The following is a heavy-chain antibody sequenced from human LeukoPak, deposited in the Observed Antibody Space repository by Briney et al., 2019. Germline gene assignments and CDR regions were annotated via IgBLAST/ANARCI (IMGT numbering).Heavy chain of an antibody. CDR3: ARLGSVGYYNYQYMDI. CDR2: INHIGNT. V-gene: IGHV4-34*01. D-gene: IGHD3-10*01. Sequence: SETLSLTCAVNGGSLNGYYWSWIRQPPGTGLEWIGEINHIGNTNYDPSLRSRVTISVDTSKNQFSLSLTSATAADTAVYFCARLGSVGYYNYQYMDIWGNGTTVTVSS. CDR1: GGSLNGYY. J-gene: IGHJ6*03.